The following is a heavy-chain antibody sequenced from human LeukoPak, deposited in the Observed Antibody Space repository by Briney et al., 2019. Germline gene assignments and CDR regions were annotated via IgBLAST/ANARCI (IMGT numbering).Heavy chain of an antibody. J-gene: IGHJ6*02. CDR1: GFTFSSYA. V-gene: IGHV3-23*01. Sequence: PGGSLRLSCAASGFTFSSYAMSWVRQAPGKGLEWVSAISGSGGSTYHADSVKGRFTISRDNSKNTLYLQMNSLRAEDTAVYYCAKHAHHYYYYGMDVWGQGTTVTVSS. CDR3: AKHAHHYYYYGMDV. CDR2: ISGSGGST.